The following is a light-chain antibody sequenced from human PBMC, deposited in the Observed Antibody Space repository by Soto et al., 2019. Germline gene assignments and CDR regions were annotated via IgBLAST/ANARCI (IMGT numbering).Light chain of an antibody. CDR3: GTWVSGLTIVA. J-gene: IGLJ2*01. CDR2: ENY. Sequence: QSALTQPPSVSAAPGQKVTISCSGSSSSSEFDLISWYQKVPGKAPKLLIYENYKRASGIPDRFSGSRSGTSATLDIAGLQTEDEGEYFCGTWVSGLTIVAFGGGTKLTVL. CDR1: SSSSEFDL. V-gene: IGLV1-51*01.